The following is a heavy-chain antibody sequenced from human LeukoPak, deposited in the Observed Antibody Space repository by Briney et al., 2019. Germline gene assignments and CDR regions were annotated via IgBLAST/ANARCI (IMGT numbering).Heavy chain of an antibody. CDR1: GFTLSNHA. CDR3: ARSWGELSSPPVWFDY. V-gene: IGHV3-23*01. D-gene: IGHD3-16*02. J-gene: IGHJ4*02. Sequence: GGSLRLSCAASGFTLSNHAMNWVRQAPGKGLEWVSGISGGAGSTYYADSVKGRFTISRDNAKNSLYLQMNSLRAEDTAVYYCARSWGELSSPPVWFDYWGQGTLVTVSS. CDR2: ISGGAGST.